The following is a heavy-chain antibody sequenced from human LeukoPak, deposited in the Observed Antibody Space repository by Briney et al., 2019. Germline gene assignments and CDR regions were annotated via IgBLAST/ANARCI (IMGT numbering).Heavy chain of an antibody. J-gene: IGHJ4*02. D-gene: IGHD4-23*01. CDR2: IARDGSST. Sequence: GGSLRLSCAASGFTFRSYWMKWVRQAPGKGLVWVSRIARDGSSTTYADSVKGRFSISRDNAKNTLYLQMNSLRVEDTAVYYCARGRPHGNDYWGQGTLVTVSS. CDR3: ARGRPHGNDY. V-gene: IGHV3-74*01. CDR1: GFTFRSYW.